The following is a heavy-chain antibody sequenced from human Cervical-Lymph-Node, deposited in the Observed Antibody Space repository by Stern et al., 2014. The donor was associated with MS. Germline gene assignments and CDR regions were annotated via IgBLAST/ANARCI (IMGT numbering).Heavy chain of an antibody. CDR3: ARVTNSGVGDASDI. D-gene: IGHD3-3*01. V-gene: IGHV3-21*01. J-gene: IGHJ3*02. Sequence: EVHLVESGGDPVKPGGSLRLSCEVSGFAFSHYSMNWVRQAPGKGLEWVSYISTTSDYIYYADSVKGRFTISRDNAQDSLYLQMNNLRVEDTAVYYCARVTNSGVGDASDIWGQGTLVTVSS. CDR1: GFAFSHYS. CDR2: ISTTSDYI.